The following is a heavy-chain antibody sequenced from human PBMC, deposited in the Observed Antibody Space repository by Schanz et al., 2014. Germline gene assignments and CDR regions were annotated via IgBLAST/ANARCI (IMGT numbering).Heavy chain of an antibody. CDR3: ARRNFYDKSAAFDY. CDR1: GLIFSTYT. CDR2: SRNKGHSYTS. D-gene: IGHD3-9*01. V-gene: IGHV3-72*01. Sequence: EVQLVESGGGLVRPGGSLRLSCTTSGLIFSTYTLNWVRQAPGKGLEWVGHSRNKGHSYTSEYAASVKGRFTISRDESESSLYLQMDSLKTEDTAVYYCARRNFYDKSAAFDYWGQGTRVTVSS. J-gene: IGHJ4*02.